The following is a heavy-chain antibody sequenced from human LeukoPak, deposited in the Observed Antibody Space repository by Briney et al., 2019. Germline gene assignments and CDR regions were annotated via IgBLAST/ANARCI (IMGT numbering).Heavy chain of an antibody. CDR1: GYTFTGYY. V-gene: IGHV1-2*02. CDR3: ASGGERYSSGWHGDY. D-gene: IGHD6-19*01. CDR2: INPNSGGT. J-gene: IGHJ4*02. Sequence: GASVKVSRKASGYTFTGYYMHWVRQAPGQGLEWMGWINPNSGGTKYAQKFQGRVTMTRDTSISTAYMELSRLTSDDTAVYYCASGGERYSSGWHGDYWGQGTLVTVSS.